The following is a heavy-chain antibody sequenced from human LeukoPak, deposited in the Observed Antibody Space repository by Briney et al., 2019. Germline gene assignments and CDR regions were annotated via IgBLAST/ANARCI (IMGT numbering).Heavy chain of an antibody. CDR2: IYYSGST. CDR3: ARAPGWFGELLLDY. D-gene: IGHD3-10*01. Sequence: PSETLSLTCTVSGGSISSYYWSWIRQPPGKGLEWIGYIYYSGSTNYNPSLKSRVTISVDTSKNQFSLKLSSVTAADTAVYYCARAPGWFGELLLDYWGQGTLVTVSS. V-gene: IGHV4-59*01. J-gene: IGHJ4*02. CDR1: GGSISSYY.